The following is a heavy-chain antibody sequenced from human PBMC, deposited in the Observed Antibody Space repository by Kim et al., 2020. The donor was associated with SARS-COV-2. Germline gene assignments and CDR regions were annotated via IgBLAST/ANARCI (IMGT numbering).Heavy chain of an antibody. V-gene: IGHV1-69*13. D-gene: IGHD4-17*01. CDR1: GGTFSSYA. CDR3: ARDRALYGDYGYYYGMDV. J-gene: IGHJ6*02. CDR2: IIPIFGTA. Sequence: SVKVSCKASGGTFSSYAISWVRQAPGQGLEWMGGIIPIFGTANYAQKFQGRVTITADESTSTAYMELSSLRSEDTAVYYCARDRALYGDYGYYYGMDVWGQGTTVTVSS.